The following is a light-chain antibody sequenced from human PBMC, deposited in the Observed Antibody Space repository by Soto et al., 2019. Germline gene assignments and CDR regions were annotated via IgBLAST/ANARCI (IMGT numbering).Light chain of an antibody. J-gene: IGKJ2*01. Sequence: DIQMTQSPSTLSASVGDRVTITCRASQNIGTLLAWYQQKPGKAPMFLIYEASTLASGVPSRVSGSRSGTEFTLTIISLQPDDFASDYCQQYDCYPLSFGQGTNLGIK. CDR1: QNIGTL. V-gene: IGKV1-5*03. CDR3: QQYDCYPLS. CDR2: EAS.